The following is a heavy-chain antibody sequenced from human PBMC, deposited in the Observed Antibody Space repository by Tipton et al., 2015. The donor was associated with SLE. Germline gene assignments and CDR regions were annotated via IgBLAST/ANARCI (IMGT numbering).Heavy chain of an antibody. Sequence: TLSLTCTVSGGSISSSSYYWGWIRQPPGKGLEWIGSIYTSGSTNYNPSLKSRVTISVDTSKNQFSLKLSSVTAADTAVYYCAREIAYGAFDIWGQGTMVTVSS. J-gene: IGHJ3*02. D-gene: IGHD2-21*01. V-gene: IGHV4-39*07. CDR2: IYTSGST. CDR3: AREIAYGAFDI. CDR1: GGSISSSSYY.